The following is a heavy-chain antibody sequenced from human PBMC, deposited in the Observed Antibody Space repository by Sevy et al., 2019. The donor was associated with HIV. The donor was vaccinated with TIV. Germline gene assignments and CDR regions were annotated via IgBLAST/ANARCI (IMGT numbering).Heavy chain of an antibody. V-gene: IGHV3-43*01. CDR2: ISWDGSNT. CDR1: GFTFNDYT. J-gene: IGHJ4*02. D-gene: IGHD3-22*01. Sequence: GGSLRLSCAASGFTFNDYTMHWVRQAPGKGLEWVSLISWDGSNTYYVDSVKGRFTISRDNSKKSLYLEMNSLRTEDTALYYCAKGDDSRGYINCDYWGQGTLVTVSS. CDR3: AKGDDSRGYINCDY.